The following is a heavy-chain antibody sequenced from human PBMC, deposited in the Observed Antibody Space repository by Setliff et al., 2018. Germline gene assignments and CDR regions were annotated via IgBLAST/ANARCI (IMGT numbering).Heavy chain of an antibody. J-gene: IGHJ4*02. Sequence: ASVKVSCKASGYTFISYGISWVRQAPGQGLEWMGYINTHNGDTYYAQKLQVRVTMTTDTSTRTAYMELGSLTTDDTAVYYCARVESMVRGKNILRHFDYWGQGIQVTVSS. V-gene: IGHV1-18*01. CDR2: INTHNGDT. D-gene: IGHD3-10*01. CDR1: GYTFISYG. CDR3: ARVESMVRGKNILRHFDY.